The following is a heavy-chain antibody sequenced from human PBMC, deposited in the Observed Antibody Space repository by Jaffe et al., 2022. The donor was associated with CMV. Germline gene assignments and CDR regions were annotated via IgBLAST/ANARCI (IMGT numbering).Heavy chain of an antibody. CDR2: IIPIFGTA. V-gene: IGHV1-69*01. D-gene: IGHD2-21*02. CDR1: GGTFSSYA. Sequence: QVQLVQSGAEVKKPGSSVKVSCKASGGTFSSYAISWVRQAPGQGLEWMGGIIPIFGTANYAQKFQGRVTITADESTSTAYMELSSLRSEDTAVYYCARAGRGGDLNYYYYGMDVWGQGTTVTVSS. J-gene: IGHJ6*02. CDR3: ARAGRGGDLNYYYYGMDV.